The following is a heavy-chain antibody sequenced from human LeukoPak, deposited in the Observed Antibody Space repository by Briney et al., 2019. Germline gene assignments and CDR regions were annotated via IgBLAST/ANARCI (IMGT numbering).Heavy chain of an antibody. CDR1: GFTFRSYA. CDR2: ISYDGGNK. CDR3: ARDGYDLDTPMVSTIFNC. V-gene: IGHV3-30-3*01. D-gene: IGHD5-18*01. Sequence: GGSLRLSCAASGFTFRSYAMHWVRQAPGKGLEWVAVISYDGGNKCYADSVKGRFTISRDNSKNTLYLQMNSLRTEDTAVYYCARDGYDLDTPMVSTIFNCWGQGTLVTVSS. J-gene: IGHJ4*02.